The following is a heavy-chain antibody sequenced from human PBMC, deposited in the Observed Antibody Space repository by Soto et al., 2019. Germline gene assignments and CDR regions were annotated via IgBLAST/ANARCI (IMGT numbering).Heavy chain of an antibody. CDR3: ARHAVYGSGGYYYYGMDV. V-gene: IGHV4-30-2*01. J-gene: IGHJ6*02. D-gene: IGHD3-10*01. CDR2: IYHSGST. CDR1: GGSISSGGYS. Sequence: TSETLSLTCAVSGGSISSGGYSWNWIRQPPGKGLEWIGYIYHSGSTLYNPSLKSRVTISVDTSKNQFSLKLSSVTAADTAVYYCARHAVYGSGGYYYYGMDVWGQGTTVTVSS.